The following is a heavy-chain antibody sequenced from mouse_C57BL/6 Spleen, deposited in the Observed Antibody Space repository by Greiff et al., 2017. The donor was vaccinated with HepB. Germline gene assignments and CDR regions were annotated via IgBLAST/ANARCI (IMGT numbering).Heavy chain of an antibody. CDR1: GYSITSGYY. J-gene: IGHJ4*01. CDR2: ISYDGSN. V-gene: IGHV3-6*01. Sequence: EVQLQESGPGLVKPSQSLSLTCSVTGYSITSGYYWNWIRQFPGNKLEWLGYISYDGSNNYNPSLKNRISITRDTSNNQFFLKLNSVTTEDTATYYCARDGYYVDYYAMDYWGQGTSVTVSS. CDR3: ARDGYYVDYYAMDY. D-gene: IGHD2-3*01.